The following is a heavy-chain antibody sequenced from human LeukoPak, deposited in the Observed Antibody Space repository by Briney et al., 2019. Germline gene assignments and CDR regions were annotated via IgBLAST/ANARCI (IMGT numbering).Heavy chain of an antibody. CDR1: GFTFSSYS. D-gene: IGHD2-2*01. J-gene: IGHJ4*02. V-gene: IGHV3-48*01. CDR2: ISSSSSTR. Sequence: GGSLRLSCAASGFTFSSYSMNWVRQAPGKGLEWVSYISSSSSTRYYADTVKGRFTISRDNAKNSLYLQMNSLRAEDTAVYYCARDTGSTSSYGSDYWGQGTLVTVSS. CDR3: ARDTGSTSSYGSDY.